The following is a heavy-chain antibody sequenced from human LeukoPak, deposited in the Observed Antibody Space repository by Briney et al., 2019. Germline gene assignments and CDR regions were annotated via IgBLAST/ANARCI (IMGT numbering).Heavy chain of an antibody. CDR3: ARAAGIATAQTPYGMDD. CDR1: GGTFSSYT. Sequence: ASVKVSCKASGGTFSSYTISWVRQAPGQGLEWMGRIIPILGIANYAQKFQGRVTITAGKSTRTAYMELSSLRSEDTAVYYCARAAGIATAQTPYGMDDWGQGTTVTVSS. J-gene: IGHJ6*02. V-gene: IGHV1-69*02. CDR2: IIPILGIA. D-gene: IGHD1-26*01.